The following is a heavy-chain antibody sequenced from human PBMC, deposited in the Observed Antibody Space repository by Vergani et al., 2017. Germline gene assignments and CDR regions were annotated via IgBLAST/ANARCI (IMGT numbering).Heavy chain of an antibody. CDR2: ISWNSGAV. Sequence: EVDLVESGGGLAQPGGSLRLSCEASGITFWKFGMHWVRQGPGKGLEWVSGISWNSGAVDYADSVRGRFTISRDNSKSTLFLQMNSLRVEDMAVYYCASDRRDWGYSRYFYNYYMDVWGKGTTVTVSS. D-gene: IGHD7-27*01. CDR3: ASDRRDWGYSRYFYNYYMDV. CDR1: GITFWKFG. V-gene: IGHV3-9*03. J-gene: IGHJ6*03.